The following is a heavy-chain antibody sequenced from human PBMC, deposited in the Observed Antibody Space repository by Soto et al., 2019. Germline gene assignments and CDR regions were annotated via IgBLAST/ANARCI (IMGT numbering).Heavy chain of an antibody. CDR3: ARDPSRTVREINGYACYNYGMDV. J-gene: IGHJ6*02. Sequence: VQLVESGGGVFQPGRSLRLSCAASGFTLSSYGMHWVRQAPGKGLEWVAVIWYDGSNKYYADSVKGRFTISRDNSKNTLYLQKNSLRAEDTAVYYCARDPSRTVREINGYACYNYGMDVWGQGTTVTVSS. CDR1: GFTLSSYG. V-gene: IGHV3-33*01. CDR2: IWYDGSNK. D-gene: IGHD2-8*01.